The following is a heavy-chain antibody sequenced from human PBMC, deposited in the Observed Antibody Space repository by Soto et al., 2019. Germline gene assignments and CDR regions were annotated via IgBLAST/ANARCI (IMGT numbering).Heavy chain of an antibody. V-gene: IGHV3-64*01. J-gene: IGHJ4*02. D-gene: IGHD4-17*01. CDR3: ARVYYGDYLVDY. CDR2: ISSNGGST. CDR1: GFTFSSYA. Sequence: EVQLVESGGGLVQPGGSLRLSCAASGFTFSSYAMHWVRQAPGKGLEYVSAISSNGGSTYYANSVKGRFTISRDNSKNTLYLQMGSLRAEDMAVYYYARVYYGDYLVDYWGQGTLVTVSS.